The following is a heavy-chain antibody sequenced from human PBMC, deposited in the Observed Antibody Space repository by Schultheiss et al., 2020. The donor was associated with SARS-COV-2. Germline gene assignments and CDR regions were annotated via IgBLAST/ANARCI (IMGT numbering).Heavy chain of an antibody. CDR3: SRNFDYGDNDAFGI. V-gene: IGHV3-21*01. CDR2: IRSSGRDA. J-gene: IGHJ3*02. D-gene: IGHD4-17*01. Sequence: GGSLRLSCAPSGFTFGNYNMHWVRQAPGKGLEFVASIRSSGRDAYYADSMKGRFTVSRDNANNSLYLQMHSLRAEDTAMYYCSRNFDYGDNDAFGIWGQGTMVTVSS. CDR1: GFTFGNYN.